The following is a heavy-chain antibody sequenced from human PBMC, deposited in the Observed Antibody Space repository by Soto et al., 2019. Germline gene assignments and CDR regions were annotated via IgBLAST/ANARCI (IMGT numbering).Heavy chain of an antibody. Sequence: PGGSLRLSCAASGFSFSDHHMDWVRQAPGKGLEWVGRIRNKPNSDTTEYAASVKGRFTISRDDSKNSLYPQMNSLKTEDTAVYYCTTGPNLRPLAAFDIWGQGTVVTVSS. CDR1: GFSFSDHH. CDR3: TTGPNLRPLAAFDI. CDR2: IRNKPNSDTT. J-gene: IGHJ3*02. V-gene: IGHV3-72*01.